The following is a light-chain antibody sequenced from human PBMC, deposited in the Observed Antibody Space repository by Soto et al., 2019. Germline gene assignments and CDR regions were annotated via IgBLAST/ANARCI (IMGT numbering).Light chain of an antibody. J-gene: IGKJ4*01. V-gene: IGKV1-9*01. Sequence: IQLTQSPSSLSASVGDRVTITCRASQGLSSYLAWYQQKPGKAPKLLIYAASTLHSGVPSRFSGSESGTDFTLTISSLQPEDFGTYYCQQVNNYPLTFGGGTKVEIK. CDR3: QQVNNYPLT. CDR2: AAS. CDR1: QGLSSY.